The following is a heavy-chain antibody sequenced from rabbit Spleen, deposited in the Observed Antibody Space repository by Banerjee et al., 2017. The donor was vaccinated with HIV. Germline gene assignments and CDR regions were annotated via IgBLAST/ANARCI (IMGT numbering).Heavy chain of an antibody. V-gene: IGHV1S43*01. Sequence: QEQLVESGGGLVKPGGTLTLTCKASGFSFSSSYWMSWVRQAPGKGLEWIGCIVTGDGSTYYTSWVNGRFTISRSTSLNTVDLKMTSLTAADTATYFCVRDGGWGRWDLWGPGTLVTVS. CDR2: IVTGDGST. J-gene: IGHJ3*01. CDR1: GFSFSSSYW. CDR3: VRDGGWGRWDL. D-gene: IGHD4-1*01.